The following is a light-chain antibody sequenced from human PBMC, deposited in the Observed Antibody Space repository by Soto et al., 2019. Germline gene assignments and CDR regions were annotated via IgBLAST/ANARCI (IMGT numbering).Light chain of an antibody. CDR1: QSVGNNY. CDR3: QHFGSSTST. J-gene: IGKJ5*01. V-gene: IGKV3-20*01. CDR2: GAS. Sequence: PGERATLSCRASQSVGNNYLAWYQQKPGQAPRLLIYGASRRAPGIPDTFSGSGSGTDFTLTISRLEPEDFAVYYCQHFGSSTSTFGQGTRLEIK.